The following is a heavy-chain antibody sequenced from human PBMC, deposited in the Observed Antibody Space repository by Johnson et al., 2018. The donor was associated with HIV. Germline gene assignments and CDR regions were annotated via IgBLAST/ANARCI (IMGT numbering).Heavy chain of an antibody. CDR1: GFTVSSNY. Sequence: VQLVESGGGLVQPGGSLRLSCAASGFTVSSNYMSWVRQAPGKGLEWVSVIYSGGSTYYADSVKGRFTISRDNSRNTLYLQMNSLRVEDTAVYFCAGKTGYDAFDMWGQGTMVTVSS. J-gene: IGHJ3*02. CDR2: IYSGGST. V-gene: IGHV3-66*02. D-gene: IGHD3-9*01. CDR3: AGKTGYDAFDM.